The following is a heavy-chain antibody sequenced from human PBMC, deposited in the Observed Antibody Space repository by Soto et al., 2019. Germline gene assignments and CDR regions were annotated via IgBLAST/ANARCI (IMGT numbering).Heavy chain of an antibody. CDR1: GFTFSSYA. V-gene: IGHV3-23*01. Sequence: GGSLRRSCAASGFTFSSYAMSWVRQAPGKGLEWVSAISGSGGSTYYADSVKGRFTISRDNSKNTLYLQMKSLRAEDTAVYYCANGQGLAWFHYCVYWGQGSLVTVSA. J-gene: IGHJ4*02. CDR3: ANGQGLAWFHYCVY. CDR2: ISGSGGST. D-gene: IGHD3-3*01.